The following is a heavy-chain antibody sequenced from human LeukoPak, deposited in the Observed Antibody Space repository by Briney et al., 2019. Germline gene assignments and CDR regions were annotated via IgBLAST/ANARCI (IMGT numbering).Heavy chain of an antibody. Sequence: PGGSLRLSCAASGFTFSSYSMNWVRQAPGKGLEWVSYISSSSSTIYYADSVKGRFTISRDNAKNSLYLQMNSLRAEDTAVYYCARDGLTYYYDSSGYYDYWGQGTLVTVSS. CDR2: ISSSSSTI. J-gene: IGHJ4*02. V-gene: IGHV3-48*04. CDR3: ARDGLTYYYDSSGYYDY. CDR1: GFTFSSYS. D-gene: IGHD3-22*01.